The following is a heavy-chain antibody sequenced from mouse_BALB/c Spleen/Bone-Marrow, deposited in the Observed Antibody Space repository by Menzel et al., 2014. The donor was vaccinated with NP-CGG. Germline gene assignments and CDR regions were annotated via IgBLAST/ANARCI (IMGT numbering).Heavy chain of an antibody. J-gene: IGHJ4*01. CDR3: ARYGNGLMDY. D-gene: IGHD2-1*01. V-gene: IGHV14-3*02. Sequence: EVKVVESGAELVKPGASVKLSCTAFGFNIKDTYMHWVKQRPEQGLEWIGKIDTANGNTKYDPKFQGKATITADTSSNTAYLQLSSLTSEDTAVYYCARYGNGLMDYWGQGTSVTVSS. CDR1: GFNIKDTY. CDR2: IDTANGNT.